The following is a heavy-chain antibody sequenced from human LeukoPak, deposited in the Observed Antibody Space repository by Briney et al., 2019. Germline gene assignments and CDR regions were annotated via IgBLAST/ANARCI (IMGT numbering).Heavy chain of an antibody. CDR2: ISWNSGSI. CDR1: GFTFDDYA. V-gene: IGHV3-9*01. D-gene: IGHD3-22*01. Sequence: GRSLRLSCAASGFTFDDYAMHWVRQAPGKVLEWVSGISWNSGSIGYADSVKGRFTISRDNAKNSLYLQMNSLRAEDTALYYCAKDLGPPRYYYDSSGYPWYYGMDVWGQGTTVTVSS. J-gene: IGHJ6*02. CDR3: AKDLGPPRYYYDSSGYPWYYGMDV.